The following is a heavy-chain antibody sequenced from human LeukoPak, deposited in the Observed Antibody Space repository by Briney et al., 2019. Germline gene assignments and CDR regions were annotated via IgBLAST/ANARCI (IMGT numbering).Heavy chain of an antibody. Sequence: GGSLRLSCAASGFTFSSYAMNWVRQAPGKGLEWVSAISGSGGSTYYADSVKGRFTISRDNSKNTLYLQMNSLRAEDTAVYSFAKVVTMIVVVLDAFDIWGQGTMVTVSS. CDR2: ISGSGGST. CDR3: AKVVTMIVVVLDAFDI. CDR1: GFTFSSYA. V-gene: IGHV3-23*01. D-gene: IGHD3-22*01. J-gene: IGHJ3*02.